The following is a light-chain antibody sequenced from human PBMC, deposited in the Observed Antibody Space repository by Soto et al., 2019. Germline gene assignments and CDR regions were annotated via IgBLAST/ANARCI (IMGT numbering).Light chain of an antibody. V-gene: IGKV1-5*01. J-gene: IGKJ1*01. Sequence: DLQMTQSPSTVSASVGDTVSIKCRASQSVNNWLAWYQLQPGKAPKLLIYDASTLGSGVPSRFSGSGSGTEFTLTIRRLQPDDFATYFCQQYSTYLTFGQETKVEI. CDR1: QSVNNW. CDR3: QQYSTYLT. CDR2: DAS.